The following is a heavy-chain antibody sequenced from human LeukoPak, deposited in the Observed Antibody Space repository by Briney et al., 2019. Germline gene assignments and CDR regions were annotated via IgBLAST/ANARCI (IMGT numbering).Heavy chain of an antibody. CDR2: INSDGSWT. CDR3: AKDFVSYGTYYFDY. D-gene: IGHD5-18*01. J-gene: IGHJ4*02. V-gene: IGHV3-74*01. CDR1: ANYW. Sequence: GGSLRLSCVASANYWMHWVRQAPGKGLVWVSHINSDGSWTSYADSVKGRFTISRDNSRNTLYLQMNSLRAEDTAVYYCAKDFVSYGTYYFDYWGQGTLVTVSS.